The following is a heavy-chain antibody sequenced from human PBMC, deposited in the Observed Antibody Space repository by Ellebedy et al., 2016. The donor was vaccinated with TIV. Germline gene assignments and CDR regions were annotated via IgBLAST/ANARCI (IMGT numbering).Heavy chain of an antibody. D-gene: IGHD2-2*01. V-gene: IGHV5-51*01. CDR2: IYPGDSDT. Sequence: GESLKISCKGSGYSFTSYWIGWVRQMPGKGLEWMGIIYPGDSDTRYSPSFQGQVTISADKSISTAYLQWSSLKASDTAMYYCARAVVVPARGAEYFQHWGQGTLVTVSS. J-gene: IGHJ1*01. CDR3: ARAVVVPARGAEYFQH. CDR1: GYSFTSYW.